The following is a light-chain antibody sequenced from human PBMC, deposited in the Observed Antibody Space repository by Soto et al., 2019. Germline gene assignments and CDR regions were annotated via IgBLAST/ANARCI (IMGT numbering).Light chain of an antibody. CDR3: QQYNNWPSWT. CDR1: QSISIH. V-gene: IGKV3-15*01. J-gene: IGKJ1*01. CDR2: GAS. Sequence: EIVMTQSPATLSVSPGERATLSCRASQSISIHLAWYQQKPGQAPRLLIYGASTRDTGTPARFSGSGSGTEFILTISSLQSEDFAVYYCQQYNNWPSWTFGQGTKVEIK.